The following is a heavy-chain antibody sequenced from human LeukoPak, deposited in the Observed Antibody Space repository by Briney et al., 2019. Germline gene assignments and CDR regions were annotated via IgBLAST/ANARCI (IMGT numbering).Heavy chain of an antibody. D-gene: IGHD5-12*01. CDR1: GGSISSYY. V-gene: IGHV4-59*08. J-gene: IGHJ4*02. CDR3: ARGRDGYNFGSFDY. CDR2: IYYSGST. Sequence: SETLSLTCTVSGGSISSYYWSWIRQPPGKGLEWIGYIYYSGSTNYNSSLKSRVTISVDTSKNQFSLKLSSVTAADTAVYYCARGRDGYNFGSFDYWGQGTLVTVSS.